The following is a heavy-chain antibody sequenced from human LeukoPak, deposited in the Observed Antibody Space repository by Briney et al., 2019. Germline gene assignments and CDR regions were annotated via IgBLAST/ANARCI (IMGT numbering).Heavy chain of an antibody. CDR2: IRYDGSNK. J-gene: IGHJ5*02. D-gene: IGHD3-22*01. CDR1: GFTFSSYG. CDR3: AKTNHYYDSSGSDH. V-gene: IGHV3-30*02. Sequence: PGGSLRLSCAASGFTFSSYGMHWVRQAPGKGLEWVAFIRYDGSNKYYADSVKGRFTISRDNAKNSLYLQMNSLRAEDTALYYCAKTNHYYDSSGSDHWGQGTLVTVSS.